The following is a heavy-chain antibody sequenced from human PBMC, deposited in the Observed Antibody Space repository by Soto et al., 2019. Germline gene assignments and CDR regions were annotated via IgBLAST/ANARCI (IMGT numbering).Heavy chain of an antibody. CDR2: ISWNSGSI. CDR1: GFTFDDYA. D-gene: IGHD2-21*02. V-gene: IGHV3-9*01. Sequence: GGSLRLSCAASGFTFDDYAMHWVRQAPGKGLEWVSGISWNSGSIGYADSVKGRFTISRDNAKNSLYLQMNSLRAEDTALYYCAKAPGGNSGWYFDLWGRGTLVTVSS. CDR3: AKAPGGNSGWYFDL. J-gene: IGHJ2*01.